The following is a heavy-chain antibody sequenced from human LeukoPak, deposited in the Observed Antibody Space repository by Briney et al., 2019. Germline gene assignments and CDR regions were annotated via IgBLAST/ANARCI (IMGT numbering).Heavy chain of an antibody. V-gene: IGHV4-59*01. J-gene: IGHJ3*02. Sequence: PSETLSLTCTVSGGSISSYYWSWLRQPPGKGLEWIGYIYYSGSTNYNPSLKSRVTISVDTSKNQFSLKLSSVTAADTAVYYCARTVWWQWLPGAFDIWGQGTMVTVSS. CDR2: IYYSGST. CDR1: GGSISSYY. CDR3: ARTVWWQWLPGAFDI. D-gene: IGHD6-19*01.